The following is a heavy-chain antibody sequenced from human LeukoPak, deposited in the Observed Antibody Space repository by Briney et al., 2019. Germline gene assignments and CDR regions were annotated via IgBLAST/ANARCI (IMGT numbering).Heavy chain of an antibody. CDR2: ITGSGSTT. D-gene: IGHD6-19*01. V-gene: IGHV3-23*01. J-gene: IGHJ6*02. CDR1: GFTFNNYA. Sequence: GGSLRLSCAASGFTFNNYAMSWVRQAPGRGLEWVSAITGSGSTTYYANSVRGRFTVSRENSKNTLYLKMGSLRAEDTAVYYCAKDQGFGSQWLVLNYYGMDAWGQGTTVTVSS. CDR3: AKDQGFGSQWLVLNYYGMDA.